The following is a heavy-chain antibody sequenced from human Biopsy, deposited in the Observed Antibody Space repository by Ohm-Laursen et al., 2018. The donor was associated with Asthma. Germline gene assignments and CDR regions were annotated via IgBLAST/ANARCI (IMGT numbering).Heavy chain of an antibody. CDR1: GYSFTDFS. CDR2: HDHEDGGT. J-gene: IGHJ4*02. V-gene: IGHV1-24*01. Sequence: ASVKVSCKTSGYSFTDFSMHWVRQAPGQGLEWMGGHDHEDGGTVNARRFQGRVTITEDTSTDTAYMELSSLRSDDTAVYYCASDFPKDYVRYSFQFWGQGTLVTVSS. CDR3: ASDFPKDYVRYSFQF. D-gene: IGHD5-18*01.